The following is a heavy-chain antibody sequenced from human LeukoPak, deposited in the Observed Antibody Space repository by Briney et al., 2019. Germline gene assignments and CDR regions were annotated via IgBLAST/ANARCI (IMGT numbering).Heavy chain of an antibody. J-gene: IGHJ4*02. CDR1: GFTFSSYG. CDR2: IRYDGSNK. V-gene: IGHV3-30*02. Sequence: GGSLRLSCAASGFTFSSYGMHWVRQAPGKGLEWVAFIRYDGSNKYYAGSVKGRFTISRDNSKNTLYLQMNSLRAEDTAVYYCAKGHYYDSSGYYYFDYWGQGTLVTVSS. D-gene: IGHD3-22*01. CDR3: AKGHYYDSSGYYYFDY.